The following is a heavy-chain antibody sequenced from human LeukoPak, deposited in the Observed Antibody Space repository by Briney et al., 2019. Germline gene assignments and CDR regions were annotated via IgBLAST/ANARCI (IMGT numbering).Heavy chain of an antibody. V-gene: IGHV4-39*07. Sequence: SETLSLTCTVSGGSISSSSYYWGWIRQPPGKGLEWIGSIYYSGSTYYNPSLKSRVSISVDTSKNQLSLKLSSATAADTAVYYCAKQGRDWLRDYYYYMDVWGKGTTVTISS. D-gene: IGHD3-9*01. CDR2: IYYSGST. J-gene: IGHJ6*03. CDR3: AKQGRDWLRDYYYYMDV. CDR1: GGSISSSSYY.